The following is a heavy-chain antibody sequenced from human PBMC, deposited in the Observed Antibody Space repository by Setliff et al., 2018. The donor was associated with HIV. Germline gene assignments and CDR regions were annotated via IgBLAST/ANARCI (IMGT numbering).Heavy chain of an antibody. D-gene: IGHD3-10*01. J-gene: IGHJ1*01. CDR1: GGSIRRSNW. Sequence: SETLSFTCAVSGGSIRRSNWASWVRQPPGKGLEWIGEIYHIGTTNYNPSHKSRVTISVDTSNNHFSLEMSSVTAAYTAVYYCAANVGDRHYYGSGRLRYFQHWGQGTLVTVSS. CDR2: IYHIGTT. V-gene: IGHV4-4*02. CDR3: AANVGDRHYYGSGRLRYFQH.